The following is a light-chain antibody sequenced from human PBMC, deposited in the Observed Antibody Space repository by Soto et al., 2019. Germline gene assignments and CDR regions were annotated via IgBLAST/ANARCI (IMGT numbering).Light chain of an antibody. CDR3: QQRLNWPPG. V-gene: IGKV3-11*01. CDR2: DAS. J-gene: IGKJ1*01. Sequence: ELFLTHSPDTLSLSPGARATLTCRASQSVTNYIAWYQQRPGQAPRLLIYDASNRATGVPARFSGSGSGTAFTLTISDLEPADFGLYYCQQRLNWPPGFGQGTKV. CDR1: QSVTNY.